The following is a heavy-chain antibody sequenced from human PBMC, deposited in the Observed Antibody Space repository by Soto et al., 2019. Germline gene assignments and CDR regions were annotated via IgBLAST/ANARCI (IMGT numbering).Heavy chain of an antibody. V-gene: IGHV3-23*01. D-gene: IGHD2-15*01. J-gene: IGHJ4*02. CDR1: GFTFSSYA. CDR3: AKAGRIVVVVAATCDY. Sequence: EVQLLESGGGLVQPGGSLRLSCAASGFTFSSYAMSWVRQAPGKGLEWVSAISGSGGSTYYADSVKGRFTISRDNSKNTVYLQMNSRRAEDTAVYYCAKAGRIVVVVAATCDYWGQGTLVTVSS. CDR2: ISGSGGST.